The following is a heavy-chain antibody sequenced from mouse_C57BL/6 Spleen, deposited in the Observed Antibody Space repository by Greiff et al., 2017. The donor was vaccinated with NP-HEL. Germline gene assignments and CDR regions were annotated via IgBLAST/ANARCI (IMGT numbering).Heavy chain of an antibody. CDR3: ARDRDFDY. CDR1: GYSITSGYY. J-gene: IGHJ2*01. V-gene: IGHV3-6*01. D-gene: IGHD3-3*01. Sequence: EVKLQESGPGLVKPSQSLSLTCSVTGYSITSGYYWNWIRQFPGNKLEWMGYISYDGSNNYNPSLKNRISITRDTSKNQFFLKLNSVTTEDTATHYCARDRDFDYWGQGTTLTVSS. CDR2: ISYDGSN.